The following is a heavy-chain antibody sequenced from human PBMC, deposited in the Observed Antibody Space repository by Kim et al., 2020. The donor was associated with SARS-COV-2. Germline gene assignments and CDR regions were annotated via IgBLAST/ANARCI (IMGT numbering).Heavy chain of an antibody. V-gene: IGHV1-69*04. CDR3: ARSLIDTAMAPNTNGSYYYGMDV. CDR2: IIPILGIA. CDR1: GGTFSSYA. J-gene: IGHJ6*02. Sequence: SVKVSCKASGGTFSSYAISWVRQAPGQGLEWMGRIIPILGIANYAQKFQGRVTITADKSTSTAYMELSSLRSEDTAVYYCARSLIDTAMAPNTNGSYYYGMDVWGQGTTVTVSS. D-gene: IGHD5-18*01.